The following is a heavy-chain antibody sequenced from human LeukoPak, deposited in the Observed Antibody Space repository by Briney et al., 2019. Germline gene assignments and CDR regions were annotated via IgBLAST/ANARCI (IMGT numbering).Heavy chain of an antibody. CDR2: VKSKTDGGTT. J-gene: IGHJ4*02. CDR1: GFTFNNAW. CDR3: TTDLWFGEYYLDY. Sequence: GGSLRLSCAASGFTFNNAWMSWVRQAPGKGLEWVGHVKSKTDGGTTDYAAPGKGRFTISRDESKNTLYLQMNSLKTEDTAVYYCTTDLWFGEYYLDYWGQGTLVTVSS. V-gene: IGHV3-15*01. D-gene: IGHD3-10*01.